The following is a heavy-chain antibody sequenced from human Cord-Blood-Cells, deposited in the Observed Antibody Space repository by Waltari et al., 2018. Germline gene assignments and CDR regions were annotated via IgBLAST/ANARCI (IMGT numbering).Heavy chain of an antibody. CDR3: ARRPLSAY. CDR2: SNPNSGGP. CDR1: GTASTGSC. J-gene: IGHJ4*02. V-gene: IGHV1-2*02. Sequence: HVQPVQSGAEVKKHVASVKDPCLPSGTASTGSCMHWARQAPGQGLGWMEWSNPNSGGPNYAQKFQVRVTMTRDTSISTAYTELGRLRADDTGVYYRARRPLSAYWGQGTLVTVSS. D-gene: IGHD3-10*01.